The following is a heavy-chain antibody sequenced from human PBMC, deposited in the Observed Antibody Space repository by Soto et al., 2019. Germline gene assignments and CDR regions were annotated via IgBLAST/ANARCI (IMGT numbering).Heavy chain of an antibody. CDR2: IYFSGTT. CDR1: GGSISSGGYY. D-gene: IGHD3-22*01. V-gene: IGHV4-31*03. J-gene: IGHJ5*02. Sequence: SETLSLTCTVSGGSISSGGYYWSWIRQHPGKGLEWIGTIYFSGTTYYNPSLKSRVTISVDTSKSQFSLKLSSVTAADTAVYYCARRDRSGFFYWLDTWGQGTLVTVSS. CDR3: ARRDRSGFFYWLDT.